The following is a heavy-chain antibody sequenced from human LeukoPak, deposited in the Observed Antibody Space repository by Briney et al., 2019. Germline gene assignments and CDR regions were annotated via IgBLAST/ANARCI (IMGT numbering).Heavy chain of an antibody. CDR2: ITRNGGRA. J-gene: IGHJ3*02. V-gene: IGHV3-64*01. CDR3: ARDGVYYDSSGYYAFDI. CDR1: GFTFSSYV. D-gene: IGHD3-22*01. Sequence: PGGSLRLSCAASGFTFSSYVMHWVRQAPGKGLEYVSTITRNGGRAFYATSVKGRFTISRDNSKNTLYLQMGSLRAEDMAVYYCARDGVYYDSSGYYAFDIWGQGTMVTVSS.